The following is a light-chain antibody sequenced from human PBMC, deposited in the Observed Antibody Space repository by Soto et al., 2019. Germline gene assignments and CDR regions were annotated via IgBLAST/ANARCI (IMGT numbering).Light chain of an antibody. CDR1: QHITND. V-gene: IGKV1-17*01. Sequence: DIQMIRSSSSLSASVGDTVTITCRASQHITNDCAWYQQKAGRAPKCLILLASRLQTGVPSRFSGSGSGTEFTLTISSLQPEDFATYYCLHHNGYPPVFGQGTKVEIK. CDR3: LHHNGYPPV. CDR2: LAS. J-gene: IGKJ2*01.